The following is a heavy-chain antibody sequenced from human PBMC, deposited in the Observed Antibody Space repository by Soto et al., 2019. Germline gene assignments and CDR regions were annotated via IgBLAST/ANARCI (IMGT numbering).Heavy chain of an antibody. CDR3: ARDASTRWHYFDY. V-gene: IGHV4-31*03. J-gene: IGHJ4*01. D-gene: IGHD6-13*01. CDR2: IYYSGST. Sequence: QVQLQESGPGLVKPSQTLSLTCTVSGGSINSGGYFWSWIRQHPGKGLEWIGYIYYSGSTYYNPSLQSRVTISVDTSKNLFSLKLSSVTAADTAVYYCARDASTRWHYFDYWGQGTLVTVSS. CDR1: GGSINSGGYF.